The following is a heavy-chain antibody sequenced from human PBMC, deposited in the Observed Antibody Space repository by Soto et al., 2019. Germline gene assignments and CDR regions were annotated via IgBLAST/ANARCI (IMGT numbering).Heavy chain of an antibody. CDR1: GFSFSDSP. V-gene: IGHV3-73*01. J-gene: IGHJ3*02. Sequence: ESGGGLVQPGGSLKLSCAASGFSFSDSPMHWVRQASGKGLEWVGRIRNKTNGYATAYAASVKGRFTISRDDSKNTAYLQMNSLKTEDTAVYYCTRPPRREYSSSRNAFDIWGQGTMVTVSS. D-gene: IGHD6-13*01. CDR3: TRPPRREYSSSRNAFDI. CDR2: IRNKTNGYAT.